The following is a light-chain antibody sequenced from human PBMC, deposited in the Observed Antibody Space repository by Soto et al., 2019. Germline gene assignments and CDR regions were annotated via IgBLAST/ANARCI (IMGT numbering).Light chain of an antibody. CDR3: QQYNNWPPYT. J-gene: IGKJ2*01. CDR2: GAS. V-gene: IGKV3-15*01. Sequence: EVVMTQSPATLSLSPGERATLSCRASQSVTSNLAWYQQKPGQAPRLLIYGASTRATGIPARFSGSRAGTEFTLTISSLQSEDFAVYYCQQYNNWPPYTFGQGTKLEIK. CDR1: QSVTSN.